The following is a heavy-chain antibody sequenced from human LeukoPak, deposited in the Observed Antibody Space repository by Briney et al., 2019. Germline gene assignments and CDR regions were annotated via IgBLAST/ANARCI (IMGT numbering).Heavy chain of an antibody. Sequence: GGSLQISCQGSGSSFTSYWIGWVRQVPGKGLEWMGIIYPGDSDTRYSPSFQGQVPISDDKSITTPSLQWSSLKASDTAMYYCARHLQRDYYYYYYMDVWGKGTTITVSS. CDR2: IYPGDSDT. D-gene: IGHD4-11*01. V-gene: IGHV5-51*01. CDR1: GSSFTSYW. J-gene: IGHJ6*03. CDR3: ARHLQRDYYYYYYMDV.